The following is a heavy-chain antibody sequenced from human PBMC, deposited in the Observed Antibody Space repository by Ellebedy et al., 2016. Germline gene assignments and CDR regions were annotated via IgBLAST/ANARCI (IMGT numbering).Heavy chain of an antibody. J-gene: IGHJ6*03. D-gene: IGHD2-2*01. CDR3: AKDGGYCSSTSCYVLYMDV. CDR1: GFIFSTYW. Sequence: GGSLRLXXAASGFIFSTYWMSWVRQAPGKGLEWVANIKQDGSEKYYVDSVKGRFTISRDNAKNSMYLQMNSLRAEDTAVYYCAKDGGYCSSTSCYVLYMDVWGKGTTVTVSS. CDR2: IKQDGSEK. V-gene: IGHV3-7*01.